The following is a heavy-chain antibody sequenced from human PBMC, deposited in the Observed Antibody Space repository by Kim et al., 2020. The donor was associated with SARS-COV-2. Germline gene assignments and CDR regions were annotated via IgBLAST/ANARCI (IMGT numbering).Heavy chain of an antibody. D-gene: IGHD6-19*01. V-gene: IGHV4-59*01. Sequence: SETLSLTCTVSGGSISSYYWGWIRQPPGKGLEWIGYISYDGSTKYNPSLKSRVTVSVDTSKNQFSLKLSSVTAADTAVHYCVRVTGGSGWYRDCWGQGTL. CDR2: ISYDGST. J-gene: IGHJ4*02. CDR1: GGSISSYY. CDR3: VRVTGGSGWYRDC.